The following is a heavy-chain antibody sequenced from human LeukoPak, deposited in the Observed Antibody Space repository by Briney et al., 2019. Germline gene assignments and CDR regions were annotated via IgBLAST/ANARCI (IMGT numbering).Heavy chain of an antibody. CDR3: ARHSSGWYTGAFDI. CDR1: GGSISSGGYS. J-gene: IGHJ3*02. CDR2: IYHSGST. Sequence: SQTLSLTCAVSGGSISSGGYSWSWIRQPPGKGLEWIGYIYHSGSTYYNPSLKSRVTISVDRSKNQFSLKLSSVTAADTAVYYCARHSSGWYTGAFDIWGQGTMVTVSS. D-gene: IGHD6-19*01. V-gene: IGHV4-30-2*01.